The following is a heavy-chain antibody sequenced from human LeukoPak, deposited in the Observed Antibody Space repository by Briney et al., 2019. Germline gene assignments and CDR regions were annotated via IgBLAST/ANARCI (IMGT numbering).Heavy chain of an antibody. Sequence: GGSLKLSCAASGFPFSAPAIHWVRQASGKGLEWVGRIRNKAGSYATAYAASVKGRFTVSRDDSKNTAYLQMNSLNTEDTAVYYCSSLAFQSPDDYWGQGALVTVSS. V-gene: IGHV3-73*01. J-gene: IGHJ4*02. D-gene: IGHD5-12*01. CDR2: IRNKAGSYAT. CDR1: GFPFSAPA. CDR3: SSLAFQSPDDY.